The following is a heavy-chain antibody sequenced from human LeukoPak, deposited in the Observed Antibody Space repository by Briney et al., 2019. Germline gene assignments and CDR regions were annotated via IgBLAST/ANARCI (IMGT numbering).Heavy chain of an antibody. V-gene: IGHV3-23*01. J-gene: IGHJ6*04. CDR2: ISGSGGST. D-gene: IGHD2-15*01. CDR3: AKDLSPRSGGSSPSV. CDR1: GFTFSSYG. Sequence: GGSLRLSCAASGFTFSSYGMHWVRQAPGKGLEWVSAISGSGGSTYYADSVKGRFTISRDNSKNTLYLQMNSLRAEDTAVYYCAKDLSPRSGGSSPSVWGKGTTVTVSS.